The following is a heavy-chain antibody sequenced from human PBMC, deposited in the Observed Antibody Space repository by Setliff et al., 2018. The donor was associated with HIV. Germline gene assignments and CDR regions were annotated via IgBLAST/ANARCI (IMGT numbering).Heavy chain of an antibody. J-gene: IGHJ4*02. CDR2: VNHSGGT. Sequence: PSETLSLTCAVYGGSFSTYYWSWIRQSPGKRLEWLGEVNHSGGTNYNPSLKRRLIISPDASKNQFSLRLKSVTAADTAVYFCARRILRSAFDFWGPGMLVTVSS. D-gene: IGHD2-15*01. V-gene: IGHV4-34*01. CDR1: GGSFSTYY. CDR3: ARRILRSAFDF.